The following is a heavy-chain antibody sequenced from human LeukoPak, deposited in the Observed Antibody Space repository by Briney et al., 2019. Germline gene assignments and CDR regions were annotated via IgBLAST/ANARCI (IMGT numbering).Heavy chain of an antibody. Sequence: SETLSLTCTVSGGSISSYYWSWIRQPPGKGLEWIGYIYYSGSTNYNPSLKSRVTISVDTSKNQFSLKLSSVTAADTAVYYCARLRITMVRAYGMAVWGQGTTVTVSS. CDR1: GGSISSYY. V-gene: IGHV4-59*01. CDR2: IYYSGST. CDR3: ARLRITMVRAYGMAV. J-gene: IGHJ6*02. D-gene: IGHD3-10*01.